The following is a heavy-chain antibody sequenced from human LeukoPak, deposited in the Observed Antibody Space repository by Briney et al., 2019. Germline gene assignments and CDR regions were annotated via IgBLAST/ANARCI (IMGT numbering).Heavy chain of an antibody. Sequence: SETLSLTCTVSGGSISIYFWSWIRQPPGKGLEWIGYINYSGSTNYNPSLKSRVTMSVDTSENQFSLRLTSVTAADTAVYYCARDESGGIYRYTFDIWGQGTKVTVSS. V-gene: IGHV4-59*01. CDR3: ARDESGGIYRYTFDI. CDR2: INYSGST. D-gene: IGHD2-15*01. J-gene: IGHJ3*02. CDR1: GGSISIYF.